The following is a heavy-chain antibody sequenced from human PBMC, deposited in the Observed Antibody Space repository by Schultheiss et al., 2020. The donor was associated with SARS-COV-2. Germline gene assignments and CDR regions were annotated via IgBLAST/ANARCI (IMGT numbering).Heavy chain of an antibody. CDR1: GGPISSYY. CDR2: IYYSGST. D-gene: IGHD4-17*01. J-gene: IGHJ4*02. CDR3: ARDWDYGASL. V-gene: IGHV4-4*07. Sequence: SETLSLTCTVSGGPISSYYWSWIRQPAGKGLEWIGRIYYSGSTNYNPSLKSRVTISVDKSKNQFSLKLNSVTAADTAVYFCARDWDYGASLWGQGILVTVSS.